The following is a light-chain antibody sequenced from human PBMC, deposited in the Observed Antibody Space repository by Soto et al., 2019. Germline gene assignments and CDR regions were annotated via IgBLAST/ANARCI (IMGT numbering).Light chain of an antibody. CDR2: YDS. Sequence: SSELTQPPSVSVAPGKTARITCGGTNIGSKSVHGYQQKPGQSPVLVIYYDSDRPSGIPERFSGSNSGNTATLTISRVEAEDEADYYCQVWDSSSDHVVFGGGTKETVL. V-gene: IGLV3-21*04. CDR1: NIGSKS. CDR3: QVWDSSSDHVV. J-gene: IGLJ2*01.